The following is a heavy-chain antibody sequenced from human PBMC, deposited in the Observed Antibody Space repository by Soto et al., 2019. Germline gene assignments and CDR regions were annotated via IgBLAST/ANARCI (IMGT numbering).Heavy chain of an antibody. V-gene: IGHV1-46*03. D-gene: IGHD3-3*01. CDR1: GYTFTSYY. J-gene: IGHJ6*03. Sequence: GASVKVSCKASGYTFTSYYMHWVRQAPGQGLEWMGIINPSGGSTSYAQKFQGRVTMTRDTSTSTVYMELSSLRSEDTAVYYCARRNYDFWSGYPDYYYYYMDVWGKGTTVTV. CDR2: INPSGGST. CDR3: ARRNYDFWSGYPDYYYYYMDV.